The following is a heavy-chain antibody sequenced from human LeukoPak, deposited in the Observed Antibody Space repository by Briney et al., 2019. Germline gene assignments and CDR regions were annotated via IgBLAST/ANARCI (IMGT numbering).Heavy chain of an antibody. V-gene: IGHV3-48*04. CDR1: GFTFSSYS. CDR3: ARESLGYCSGSTCYYFYMDF. Sequence: GGSLRLSCAASGFTFSSYSMNWVRQAPGKGLEWLSYISGSSSTIYYADSVKGRFTISRDNAKNSQYLQMNSLRAKDTAVYYCARESLGYCSGSTCYYFYMDFWGKGTTVTVSS. D-gene: IGHD2-15*01. J-gene: IGHJ6*03. CDR2: ISGSSSTI.